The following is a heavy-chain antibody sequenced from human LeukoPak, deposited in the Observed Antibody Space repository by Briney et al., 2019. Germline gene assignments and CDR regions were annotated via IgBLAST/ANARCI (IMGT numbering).Heavy chain of an antibody. J-gene: IGHJ4*02. D-gene: IGHD2-15*01. CDR2: TKSKSDGGTT. CDR3: VTGHYSGGSCYNY. V-gene: IGHV3-15*01. Sequence: GGSLRLSCAASGSTFSNTWLSWVRQAPGKGLEWVAHTKSKSDGGTTDHAAPVKGRFTISRDDSKNTLYLQMNSLKTEDTAVYYCVTGHYSGGSCYNYWGQGTLVTVSS. CDR1: GSTFSNTW.